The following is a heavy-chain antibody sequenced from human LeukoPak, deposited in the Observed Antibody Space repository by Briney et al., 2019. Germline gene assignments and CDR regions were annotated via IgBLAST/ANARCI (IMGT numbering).Heavy chain of an antibody. V-gene: IGHV3-23*01. CDR1: GFTFSSYA. J-gene: IGHJ4*02. CDR2: ISGSGGST. D-gene: IGHD2-15*01. Sequence: GGSLRLSCAASGFTFSSYAMSWVRQAPGKGLEWVSAISGSGGSTYYADSVKGRFTISRDNSKDTLYPQMNGLRAEDTAVYYCAKDPAFGSGGSCYFDYWGQGTLVTVSS. CDR3: AKDPAFGSGGSCYFDY.